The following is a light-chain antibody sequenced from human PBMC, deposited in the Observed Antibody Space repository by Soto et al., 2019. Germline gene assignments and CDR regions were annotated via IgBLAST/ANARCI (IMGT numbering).Light chain of an antibody. J-gene: IGKJ2*01. CDR3: QQYGSSPPYT. CDR1: QSVSANY. V-gene: IGKV3-20*01. CDR2: GSS. Sequence: EIVLTQSPGTLSLSPGERATLSCRASQSVSANYIAWYQQKPGQSPRLHIYGSSDRATGIPDRFSGSGSETDFTLTISRAETEDFAVYYCQQYGSSPPYTFGQGNKLEIK.